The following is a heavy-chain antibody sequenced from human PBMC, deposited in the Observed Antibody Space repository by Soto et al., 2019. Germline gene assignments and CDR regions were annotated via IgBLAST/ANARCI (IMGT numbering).Heavy chain of an antibody. D-gene: IGHD1-1*01. Sequence: SETLSLTCTVSGGSFDITSSYWAWVRQPPGKGLEWLAYIYYSGSTYYNQSLKSRITISVDTSTNQLSLRLSSVTAADTAVYYCATIPIVGTKPYYFNSWGQGTLVTVSS. CDR2: IYYSGST. CDR3: ATIPIVGTKPYYFNS. CDR1: GGSFDITSSY. V-gene: IGHV4-39*01. J-gene: IGHJ4*02.